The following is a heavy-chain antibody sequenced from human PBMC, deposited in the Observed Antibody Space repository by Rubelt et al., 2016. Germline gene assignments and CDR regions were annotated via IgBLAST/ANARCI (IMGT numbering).Heavy chain of an antibody. V-gene: IGHV3-66*01. CDR3: ARGGYSYIFDY. D-gene: IGHD5-18*01. CDR2: IYSGGST. Sequence: VQLVESGGGVVQPGRSLRLSCAASGFTVSSNYMSWVRQAPGKGLEWVSVIYSGGSTYYADSVKGRFTISRDNSKNTLYLQMNSLRAEDTAVYYCARGGYSYIFDYWGQGTLVTVSS. CDR1: GFTVSSNY. J-gene: IGHJ4*02.